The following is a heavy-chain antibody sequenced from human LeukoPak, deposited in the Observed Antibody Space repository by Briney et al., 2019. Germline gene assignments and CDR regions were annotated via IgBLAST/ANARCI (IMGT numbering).Heavy chain of an antibody. CDR1: GYTFTSDG. CDR2: ISAYNGNT. V-gene: IGHV1-18*01. D-gene: IGHD6-13*01. J-gene: IGHJ5*02. Sequence: ASVKVSCKASGYTFTSDGISWVRQAPGQGLEWMGWISAYNGNTNYAQKLQGRVTMTTDTSTSTAYMELRSLRSDDTAVYYCARAPRRGSSWFNWFDPWGQGTLVTVSS. CDR3: ARAPRRGSSWFNWFDP.